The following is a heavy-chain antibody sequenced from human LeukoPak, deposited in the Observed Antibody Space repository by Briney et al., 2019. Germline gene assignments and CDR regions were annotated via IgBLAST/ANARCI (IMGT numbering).Heavy chain of an antibody. J-gene: IGHJ4*02. CDR1: GFTFSDSP. D-gene: IGHD3-16*01. Sequence: GGSLRPSCAASGFTFSDSPIHWVRQASGKGLEWVGRIRSKANNYATGYAASVKGRFTISRDDSKNTAFLQMSSLKTEDTALYYCATLTFPFDYWGQGILVTVSS. CDR2: IRSKANNYAT. V-gene: IGHV3-73*01. CDR3: ATLTFPFDY.